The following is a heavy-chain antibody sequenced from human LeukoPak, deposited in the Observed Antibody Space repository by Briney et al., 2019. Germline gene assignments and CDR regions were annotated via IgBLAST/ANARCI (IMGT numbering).Heavy chain of an antibody. CDR1: GVSITSYY. V-gene: IGHV4-59*01. J-gene: IGHJ4*02. CDR3: ATDSRTVAGTDELGY. CDR2: IYYSGDT. Sequence: SETLSLTCSVSGVSITSYYWSWVRQPPGKGLEWIGYIYYSGDTTYNPSLKSRVTISVDTSKNQFSLKLSSVTAADTAVYYCATDSRTVAGTDELGYWGQGTLVTVSS. D-gene: IGHD6-19*01.